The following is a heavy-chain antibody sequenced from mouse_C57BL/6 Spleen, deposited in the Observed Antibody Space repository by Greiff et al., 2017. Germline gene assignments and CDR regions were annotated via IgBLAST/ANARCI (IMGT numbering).Heavy chain of an antibody. CDR3: ARHKSDDYGFDY. J-gene: IGHJ2*01. CDR2: ISSGGSYT. CDR1: GFTFSSYG. V-gene: IGHV5-6*01. D-gene: IGHD2-4*01. Sequence: EVMLVESGGDLVKPGGSLKLSCAASGFTFSSYGMSWVRQTPDKRLEWVATISSGGSYTYYPDSVKGRFTISRDNAKNTLYLQMSSLKSEDTAMYYCARHKSDDYGFDYWGQGTTLTVSS.